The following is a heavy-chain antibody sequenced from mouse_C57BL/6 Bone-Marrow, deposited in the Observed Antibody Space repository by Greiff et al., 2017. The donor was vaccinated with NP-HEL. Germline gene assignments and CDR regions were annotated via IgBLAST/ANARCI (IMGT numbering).Heavy chain of an antibody. Sequence: EVQLQQSGPGLVKPSQSLSLTCSVTGYSITSGYYWNWIRQLPGNKLEWMGYISYDGSNNYNPSLQNRITIVSDSSKNQFFLKLNSVTTEDTATYYCAREGGYYGSPFAYWGQGTLVTVSA. D-gene: IGHD1-1*01. CDR1: GYSITSGYY. CDR2: ISYDGSN. CDR3: AREGGYYGSPFAY. V-gene: IGHV3-6*01. J-gene: IGHJ3*01.